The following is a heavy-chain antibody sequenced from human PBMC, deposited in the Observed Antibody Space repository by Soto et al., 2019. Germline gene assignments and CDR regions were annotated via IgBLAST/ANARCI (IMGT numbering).Heavy chain of an antibody. CDR3: VRGGSNYAS. V-gene: IGHV3-7*01. J-gene: IGHJ5*02. CDR2: IKPDESEK. CDR1: GFTFSDSW. D-gene: IGHD4-4*01. Sequence: GGSLRLSCAASGFTFSDSWMTWVRQAPGKGLEWVARIKPDESEKKYADSVKGRFSISRDNAKNSMYLQMDSLRGEDTAVYYCVRGGSNYASWGQGTLVTVSS.